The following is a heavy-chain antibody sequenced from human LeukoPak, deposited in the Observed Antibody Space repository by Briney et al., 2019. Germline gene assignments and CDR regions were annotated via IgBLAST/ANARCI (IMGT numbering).Heavy chain of an antibody. CDR2: ISETI. V-gene: IGHV3-48*04. Sequence: GGSLRLSCIASGFVFSRDNMNWVRQAPGKGLEWVAHISETIYYADSVQGRFTISRDNAKNSLYLQMSNLRVDDTAMYYCVREVGRPKTFYFDSWGRGTPVTISS. CDR1: GFVFSRDN. CDR3: VREVGRPKTFYFDS. D-gene: IGHD3-16*01. J-gene: IGHJ4*02.